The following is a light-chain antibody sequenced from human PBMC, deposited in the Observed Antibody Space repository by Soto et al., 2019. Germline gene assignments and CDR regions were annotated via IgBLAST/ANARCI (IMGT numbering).Light chain of an antibody. J-gene: IGKJ1*01. CDR1: QSISSSY. CDR3: QHYGSSLWT. Sequence: EIVLTQSPGTLSLSPGERAALSCRASQSISSSYLAWYQQKPGQAPRLLIYGASSSATGIPDRFSGSGSGTDFTLTISRLEPEDFAVYYCQHYGSSLWTFGQGTKVEIK. CDR2: GAS. V-gene: IGKV3-20*01.